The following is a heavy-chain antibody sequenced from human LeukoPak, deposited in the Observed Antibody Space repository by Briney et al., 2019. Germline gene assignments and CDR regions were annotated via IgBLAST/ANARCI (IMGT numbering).Heavy chain of an antibody. CDR1: GFTFSSYW. D-gene: IGHD1-26*01. Sequence: GGSLRLSCAASGFTFSSYWMHWVRQAPGKGPVWVSRINSDGSSTSYADSVKGRFTISRDNAKNTLYLQMNSLRAKDTAVYYCARDRSGIPLQDYWGQGTLVTVSS. V-gene: IGHV3-74*01. J-gene: IGHJ4*02. CDR2: INSDGSST. CDR3: ARDRSGIPLQDY.